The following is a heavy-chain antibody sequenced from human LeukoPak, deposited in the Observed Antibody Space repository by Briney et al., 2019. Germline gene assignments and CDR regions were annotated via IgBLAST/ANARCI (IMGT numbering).Heavy chain of an antibody. CDR3: ARARLAYSSSWARGQYFDL. Sequence: QPSETLSLTCTVSGGSISSSSYYWGWIRQPPGKGLEWLGSIYYSGSTYYNPSLKSRVTISVDTSKDQFSLKLSSVTAADTAVYYCARARLAYSSSWARGQYFDLWGRGTLVTVSS. J-gene: IGHJ2*01. V-gene: IGHV4-39*07. CDR1: GGSISSSSYY. CDR2: IYYSGST. D-gene: IGHD6-13*01.